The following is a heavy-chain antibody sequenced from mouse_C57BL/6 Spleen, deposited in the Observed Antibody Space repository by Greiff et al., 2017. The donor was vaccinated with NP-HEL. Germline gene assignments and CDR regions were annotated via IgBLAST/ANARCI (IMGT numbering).Heavy chain of an antibody. D-gene: IGHD3-2*02. V-gene: IGHV1-82*01. CDR1: GYAFSSSW. J-gene: IGHJ4*01. CDR3: ARQLRLRYYAMDY. Sequence: QVQLQQSGPELVKPGASVKISCTASGYAFSSSWMNWVKQRPGQGLEWIGRIYPGDGDTYYHGKFKGKATLTADKSSSTAYMQLSSLTSEDSAVYFCARQLRLRYYAMDYWGQGTAGTVSS. CDR2: IYPGDGDT.